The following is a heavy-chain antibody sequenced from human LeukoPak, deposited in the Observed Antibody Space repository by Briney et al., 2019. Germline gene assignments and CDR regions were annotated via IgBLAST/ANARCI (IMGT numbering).Heavy chain of an antibody. D-gene: IGHD3-22*01. CDR3: AKDAPPYYYDSSGYYGDY. V-gene: IGHV3-30*18. Sequence: PGGSLRLSCAASGFTLSSYGMHWVRQAPGKGLEWVAVISYDGSNKYYADSVKGRFTISRDNSKNTLYLQMNSLRAEDTAVYYCAKDAPPYYYDSSGYYGDYWGQGTLVTVSS. CDR1: GFTLSSYG. CDR2: ISYDGSNK. J-gene: IGHJ4*02.